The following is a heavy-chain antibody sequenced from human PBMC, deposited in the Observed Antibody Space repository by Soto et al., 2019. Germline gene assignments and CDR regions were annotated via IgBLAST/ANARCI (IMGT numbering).Heavy chain of an antibody. CDR2: VSGSGGTT. J-gene: IGHJ5*02. CDR3: ARCTVDTIVTSGWCHYLDP. D-gene: IGHD6-19*01. CDR1: GFTFSSSA. V-gene: IGHV3-23*01. Sequence: EVQLLDSGGGLVQPGGSLRLSCAASGFTFSSSAMSWVRQAPGKGLEWVSGVSGSGGTTYYADSVRGRFTISRDNSKNTLNLQMNSLRAEDTAIYFCARCTVDTIVTSGWCHYLDPWGQGTLVTVSS.